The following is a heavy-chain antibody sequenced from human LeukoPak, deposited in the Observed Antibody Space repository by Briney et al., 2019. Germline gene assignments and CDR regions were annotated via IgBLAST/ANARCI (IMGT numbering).Heavy chain of an antibody. D-gene: IGHD3-10*01. CDR3: ARESHYGSGSYDY. V-gene: IGHV1-69*05. CDR2: IIPIFGTA. CDR1: GGTFSSYA. Sequence: SVKVSCKASGGTFSSYAISWVRQAPGQGLEWMGGIIPIFGTANYAQKFQGRVTITTDESTSTAYMELRSLRSDDTAVYYCARESHYGSGSYDYWGQGTLVTVSS. J-gene: IGHJ4*02.